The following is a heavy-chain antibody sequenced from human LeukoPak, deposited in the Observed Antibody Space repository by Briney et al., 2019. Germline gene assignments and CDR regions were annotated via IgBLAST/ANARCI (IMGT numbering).Heavy chain of an antibody. CDR2: INHSGST. CDR1: GGSFSGYY. V-gene: IGHV4-34*01. Sequence: SETLSLTCAVYGGSFSGYYWSWNRQPPGKGLEWIGEINHSGSTNYNPSLKSRVTISVDTSKNQFSLKLSSVTAADTAVYYCARVGWYLYFQHWGQGTLVTVSS. D-gene: IGHD6-19*01. CDR3: ARVGWYLYFQH. J-gene: IGHJ1*01.